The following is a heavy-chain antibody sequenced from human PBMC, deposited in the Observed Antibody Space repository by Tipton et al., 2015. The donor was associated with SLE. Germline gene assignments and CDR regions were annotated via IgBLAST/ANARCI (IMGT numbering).Heavy chain of an antibody. CDR1: GGSISSKTYY. Sequence: TLSLTCTVSGGSISSKTYYWGWIRQPPGKGLEWIGSIYYSGSTYYNPSLKSRVTIALDTSKNQFYLRLSSVTAADTAVYFCARSRGLGSCSGDNCYDYYFGMDVWGQGTTVTVSS. D-gene: IGHD2-15*01. J-gene: IGHJ6*02. CDR2: IYYSGST. CDR3: ARSRGLGSCSGDNCYDYYFGMDV. V-gene: IGHV4-39*07.